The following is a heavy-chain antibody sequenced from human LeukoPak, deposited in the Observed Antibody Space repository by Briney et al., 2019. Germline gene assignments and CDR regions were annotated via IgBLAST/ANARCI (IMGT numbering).Heavy chain of an antibody. V-gene: IGHV1-8*01. CDR1: GYTFTTYD. D-gene: IGHD5-18*01. CDR3: ARRNTAMVAGLDY. J-gene: IGHJ4*02. Sequence: ASVKVSCKASGYTFTTYDINWVRQATGQGLEWMGWMNPNSGNIGYAQKFQGRVTVTRNTSISTAFMELSGLRSEDTAVYFCARRNTAMVAGLDYWGQGSLVTVSS. CDR2: MNPNSGNI.